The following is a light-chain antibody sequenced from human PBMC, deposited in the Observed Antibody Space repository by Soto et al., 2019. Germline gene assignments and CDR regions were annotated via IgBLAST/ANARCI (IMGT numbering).Light chain of an antibody. Sequence: QSSLTQPASVSGSPGQSITISCTGTSSDVGGYNFVSWYQQHPGKAPKLMIYEVSNRPSGVSNRFSGSKSGNTASLTISGLQAEDEADYYCSSYTSSGTYVVGHGTKVTVL. CDR1: SSDVGGYNF. CDR2: EVS. V-gene: IGLV2-14*01. CDR3: SSYTSSGTYV. J-gene: IGLJ1*01.